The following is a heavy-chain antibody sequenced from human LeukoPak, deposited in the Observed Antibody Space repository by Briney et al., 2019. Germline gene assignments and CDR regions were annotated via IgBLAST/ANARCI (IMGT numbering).Heavy chain of an antibody. CDR2: IYYSGST. CDR3: ARSVDTAMVLHNWFDP. D-gene: IGHD5-18*01. CDR1: GGSISSGGYY. V-gene: IGHV4-31*03. Sequence: PSQTLSLTCTVSGGSISSGGYYWSRIRQHPGKGLEWIGYIYYSGSTYYNPSLKSRVTISVDTSKNQFSLKLSSVTAADTAVYYCARSVDTAMVLHNWFDPWGQGTLVTVSS. J-gene: IGHJ5*02.